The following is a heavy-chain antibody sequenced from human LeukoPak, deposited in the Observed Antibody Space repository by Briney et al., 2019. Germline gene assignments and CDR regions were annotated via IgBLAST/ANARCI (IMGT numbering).Heavy chain of an antibody. Sequence: GGSLRLSCAASGFTFSSYGMHWVRQAPGKGLEWVAVIWYDGSNRYFADSVKGRFTISRDNSKNTLYFQMNSLRAEDTAVYYCARDFDSGGYSPSYWGQGTLVTVSS. CDR2: IWYDGSNR. J-gene: IGHJ4*02. CDR1: GFTFSSYG. D-gene: IGHD3-22*01. CDR3: ARDFDSGGYSPSY. V-gene: IGHV3-33*01.